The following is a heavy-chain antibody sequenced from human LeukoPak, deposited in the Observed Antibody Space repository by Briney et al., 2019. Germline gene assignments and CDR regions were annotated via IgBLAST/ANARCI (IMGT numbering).Heavy chain of an antibody. CDR1: GDSMSGYY. CDR2: ISDIGSI. V-gene: IGHV4-59*08. Sequence: PSETLSLTCSVSGDSMSGYYWSWIRQPPGKGLEWIAYISDIGSINYNPSLKSRVTISLDTSKNQFSLKLSSVTAADTAVYYCAGHHPRNTVDFWGQGTLVTVSS. J-gene: IGHJ4*02. D-gene: IGHD2-8*02. CDR3: AGHHPRNTVDF.